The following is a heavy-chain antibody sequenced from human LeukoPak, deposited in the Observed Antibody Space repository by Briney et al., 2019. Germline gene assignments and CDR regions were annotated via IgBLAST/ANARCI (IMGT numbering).Heavy chain of an antibody. CDR3: AGSYGSGSYYKLWFDP. Sequence: SETLSLTCTVSGGSISSYYWSWIRQPPGHGLEWIGYIYYSGSTNYNPSLKSRVTISVDTSKNQFSLKLSSVTAADTAVYYCAGSYGSGSYYKLWFDPWGQGTLVTVSS. J-gene: IGHJ5*02. CDR2: IYYSGST. D-gene: IGHD3-10*01. V-gene: IGHV4-59*01. CDR1: GGSISSYY.